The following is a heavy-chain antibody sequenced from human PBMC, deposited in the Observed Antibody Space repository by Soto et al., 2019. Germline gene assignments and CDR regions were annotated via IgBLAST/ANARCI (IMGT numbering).Heavy chain of an antibody. CDR2: MHYSGSI. Sequence: QVQLQESGPGLVKPSQTLSLTCTVSGASISTGSYYWSWIRQPPGKGLEWIANMHYSGSIFYNPSLQSRVSISLDTSKNQVSLKMTSVTASDTAVYFCASTAGVRSGYLDYWGQGILVAVSS. V-gene: IGHV4-30-4*01. J-gene: IGHJ4*02. D-gene: IGHD3-22*01. CDR3: ASTAGVRSGYLDY. CDR1: GASISTGSYY.